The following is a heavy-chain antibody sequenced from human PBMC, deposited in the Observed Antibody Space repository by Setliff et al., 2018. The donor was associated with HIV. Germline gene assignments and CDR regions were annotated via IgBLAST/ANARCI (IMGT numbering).Heavy chain of an antibody. J-gene: IGHJ3*02. CDR2: IRSKEYGYST. D-gene: IGHD2-2*01. CDR3: TRASCTSPACPDDAFDI. Sequence: PGGSLRLSCTASGFPFGDYTMSWVRQAPGKGLEWVGFIRSKEYGYSTEYAASVKGRFTISRDDSENSLYLQMHSLKTEDTAVYYCTRASCTSPACPDDAFDIWGQGTMVTVSS. V-gene: IGHV3-49*04. CDR1: GFPFGDYT.